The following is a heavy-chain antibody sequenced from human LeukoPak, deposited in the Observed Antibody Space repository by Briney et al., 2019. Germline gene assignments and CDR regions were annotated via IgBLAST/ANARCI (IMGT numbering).Heavy chain of an antibody. J-gene: IGHJ2*01. V-gene: IGHV4-59*01. CDR3: AKSLVVLQLEDWYFDL. CDR2: IYYSGST. Sequence: GTLRLSCAASGFTFSSYGMSWVRQAPGKGLEWIGYIYYSGSTNYNPSLKSRVTISVDTSKNQFSLKLSSVTAADTAVYYCAKSLVVLQLEDWYFDLWGRGTLVTVSS. D-gene: IGHD5-24*01. CDR1: GFTFSSYG.